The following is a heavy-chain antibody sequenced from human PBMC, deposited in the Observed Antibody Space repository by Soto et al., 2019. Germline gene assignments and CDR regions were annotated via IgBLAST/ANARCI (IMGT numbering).Heavy chain of an antibody. D-gene: IGHD6-19*01. Sequence: ASVKVSCKASGYTFTSYGISWVRQAPGQGLEWMGWISAYNGNTNYAQKLQGRVTMTTDTSTSTAYMELRSLRSDDTAVYYCARVARRYSSGWSRAYYYGMDVWGQGTTVTVSS. CDR3: ARVARRYSSGWSRAYYYGMDV. J-gene: IGHJ6*02. V-gene: IGHV1-18*01. CDR1: GYTFTSYG. CDR2: ISAYNGNT.